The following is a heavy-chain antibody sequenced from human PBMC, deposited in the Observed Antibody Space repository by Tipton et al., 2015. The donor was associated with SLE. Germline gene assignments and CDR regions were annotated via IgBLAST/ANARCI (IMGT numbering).Heavy chain of an antibody. CDR1: GGSLSGDTYY. CDR3: VKSVVVVSPRDYYYYMDV. V-gene: IGHV4-61*02. J-gene: IGHJ6*03. Sequence: TLSLTCTVSGGSLSGDTYYWSWIRQPAGEGLEWIGRIFTSGNTNYNPSLQSRVTLSVDMSKNQFSLRLSSVTAADTGVYYCVKSVVVVSPRDYYYYMDVWGKGTTVTVSS. CDR2: IFTSGNT. D-gene: IGHD2-15*01.